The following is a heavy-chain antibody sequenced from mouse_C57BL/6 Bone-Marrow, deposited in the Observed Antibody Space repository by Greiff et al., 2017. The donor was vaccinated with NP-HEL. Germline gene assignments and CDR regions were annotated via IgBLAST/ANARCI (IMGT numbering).Heavy chain of an antibody. J-gene: IGHJ1*03. Sequence: EVMLVESGGGLVKPGGSLKLSCAASGFTFSSYAMSWVRQTPEKRLEWVATISDGGSYTYYPDNVKGRFTISRDNAKNNLYLQMSHLKSEDTAMYYCARDGGDGYYKYFDVWGTGTTVTVSS. CDR3: ARDGGDGYYKYFDV. D-gene: IGHD2-3*01. V-gene: IGHV5-4*01. CDR1: GFTFSSYA. CDR2: ISDGGSYT.